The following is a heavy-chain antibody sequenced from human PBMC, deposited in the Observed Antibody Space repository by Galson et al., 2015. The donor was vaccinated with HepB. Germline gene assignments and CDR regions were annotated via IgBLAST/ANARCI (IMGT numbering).Heavy chain of an antibody. D-gene: IGHD3-22*01. Sequence: SVKVSCKASGGTFSSYAISWVRQAPGQGLEWMGGIIPIFGTANYAQKFQGRVTITADESTSTAYMELSSLRSEDRAVYYFARELGSKKDSSGYYYGTYYYGMDVWGQGTTVTVSS. J-gene: IGHJ6*02. V-gene: IGHV1-69*13. CDR3: ARELGSKKDSSGYYYGTYYYGMDV. CDR2: IIPIFGTA. CDR1: GGTFSSYA.